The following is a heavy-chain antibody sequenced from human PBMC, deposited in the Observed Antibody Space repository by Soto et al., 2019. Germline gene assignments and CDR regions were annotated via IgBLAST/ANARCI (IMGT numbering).Heavy chain of an antibody. J-gene: IGHJ6*02. CDR2: IWYDGSNK. CDR3: ARRVRGVIIYYYGMDV. D-gene: IGHD3-10*02. V-gene: IGHV3-33*01. Sequence: QVQLVESGGGVVQPGRSLRLSCAASGFTFSSYGMHWVRQAPGKGLEWVAVIWYDGSNKYYADSVKGRFTISRDNSKNARYLQLNTLRAEYASVYYCARRVRGVIIYYYGMDVWGQGTTVTVSS. CDR1: GFTFSSYG.